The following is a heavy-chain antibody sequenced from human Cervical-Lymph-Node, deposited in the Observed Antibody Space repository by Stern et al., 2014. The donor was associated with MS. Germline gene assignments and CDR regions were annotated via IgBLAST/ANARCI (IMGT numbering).Heavy chain of an antibody. CDR2: IYYSGST. V-gene: IGHV4-59*01. CDR1: GGSITHFY. J-gene: IGHJ4*01. CDR3: ARDKGMFFL. Sequence: VQLGESGPGLGKPSEPLSLTCTVSGGSITHFYCSWIPQPPGKGLEWIGYIYYSGSTNYNPSLKSRVTISVDTSKNQFSLKLSSVTAADTAVYYCARDKGMFFLWGQGTLVTVSS. D-gene: IGHD2/OR15-2a*01.